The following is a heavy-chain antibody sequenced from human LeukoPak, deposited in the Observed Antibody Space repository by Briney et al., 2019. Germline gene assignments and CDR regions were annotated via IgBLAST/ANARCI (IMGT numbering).Heavy chain of an antibody. CDR1: GFTFSSYS. J-gene: IGHJ6*04. CDR2: ISSSSSYI. Sequence: GGSLRLSCAASGFTFSSYSMNLVRQAPGNGLALVSSISSSSSYIYYADSVKGRFTISRDNAKNSLYLQMNSLRAEDTAVYYCARDPRGERELYYYYGMDVWGKGTTVTVSS. CDR3: ARDPRGERELYYYYGMDV. V-gene: IGHV3-21*01. D-gene: IGHD1-26*01.